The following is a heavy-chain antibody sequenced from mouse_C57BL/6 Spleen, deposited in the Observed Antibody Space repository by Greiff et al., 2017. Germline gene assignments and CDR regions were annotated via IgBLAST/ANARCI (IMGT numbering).Heavy chain of an antibody. D-gene: IGHD4-1*02. V-gene: IGHV1-69*01. CDR3: ARRNSTGPQAWFAY. CDR1: GYTFTSYW. CDR2: IDPSDSYT. J-gene: IGHJ3*01. Sequence: QVQLQQPGAELVMPGSSVKLSCKASGYTFTSYWMHWVKQRPGQGLEWIGEIDPSDSYTNYNQKFKGKSTLTVDKSSSTAYMQLSSLTSEDSAVYYCARRNSTGPQAWFAYWGQGTLVTVSA.